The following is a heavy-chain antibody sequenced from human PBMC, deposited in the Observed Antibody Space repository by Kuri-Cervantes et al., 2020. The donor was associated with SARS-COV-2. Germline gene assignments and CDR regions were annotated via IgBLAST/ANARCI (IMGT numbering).Heavy chain of an antibody. CDR1: GYTFTSYD. V-gene: IGHV1-8*01. J-gene: IGHJ6*02. CDR2: MNPNSGNT. CDR3: ARGTTFGVAPINHYYYYRMDV. D-gene: IGHD3-3*01. Sequence: ASVKVSCKASGYTFTSYDINWVRQATGQGLEWMGWMNPNSGNTGYAQKFQGRVTITADKSTSTAYMDLSSLRSDDTAVYYCARGTTFGVAPINHYYYYRMDVWGQGTTVTVFS.